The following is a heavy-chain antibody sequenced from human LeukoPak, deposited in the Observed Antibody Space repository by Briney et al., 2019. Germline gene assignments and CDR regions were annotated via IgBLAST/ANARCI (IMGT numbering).Heavy chain of an antibody. V-gene: IGHV1-69*04. CDR2: IIPILGIA. Sequence: ASVKVSCKASGYTFTSYGISWVRQAPGQGLEWMGRIIPILGIANYAQKFQGRVTITADKSTSTAYMELSSLRSEDTAVYYCARGAVVVAATDAFDIWGQGTMVTVSS. D-gene: IGHD2-15*01. J-gene: IGHJ3*02. CDR3: ARGAVVVAATDAFDI. CDR1: GYTFTSYG.